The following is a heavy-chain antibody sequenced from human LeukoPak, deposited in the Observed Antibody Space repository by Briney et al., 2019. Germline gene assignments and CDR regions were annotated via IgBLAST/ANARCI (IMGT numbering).Heavy chain of an antibody. V-gene: IGHV3-64D*06. CDR1: GFTLSTCG. CDR2: IGSDGDST. J-gene: IGHJ4*01. Sequence: GRSLRLSCAASGFTLSTCGMHWVRQAPGKGLEHVSTIGSDGDSTYYADSVKDRFTISRDNSKNALYLQMTSLRPEDSAVYYCVSPVFINYWGQGTLVTVSS. D-gene: IGHD1-14*01. CDR3: VSPVFINY.